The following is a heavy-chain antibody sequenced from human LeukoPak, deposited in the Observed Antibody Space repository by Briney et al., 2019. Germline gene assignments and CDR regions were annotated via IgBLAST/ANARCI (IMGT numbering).Heavy chain of an antibody. Sequence: PGGSLRLSCAASGFTFSRYWMHWVRQPPGKGLELTGYISYSGSTNYNHSLRSRVTISVDTSKNQFSLNLISVTAADTAVYYCARVRSDGGSWYPAPGPFDYWGQGTLVTVSS. CDR2: ISYSGST. D-gene: IGHD6-13*01. J-gene: IGHJ4*02. CDR3: ARVRSDGGSWYPAPGPFDY. V-gene: IGHV4-59*01. CDR1: GFTFSRYW.